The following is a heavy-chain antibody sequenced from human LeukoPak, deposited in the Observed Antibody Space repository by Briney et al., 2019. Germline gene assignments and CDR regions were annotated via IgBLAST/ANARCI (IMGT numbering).Heavy chain of an antibody. V-gene: IGHV1-2*02. CDR3: ARDCTQKYSSWFDP. J-gene: IGHJ5*02. CDR2: INPNSGGT. Sequence: PSVKVSCKASGYTFTGYYMHWVRQAPGQGLEWMGWINPNSGGTNYAQKFQGRVTMTRDTSISTAYMELSRLRSGDTAVYYCARDCTQKYSSWFDPWGQGTLVTVSS. CDR1: GYTFTGYY. D-gene: IGHD6-13*01.